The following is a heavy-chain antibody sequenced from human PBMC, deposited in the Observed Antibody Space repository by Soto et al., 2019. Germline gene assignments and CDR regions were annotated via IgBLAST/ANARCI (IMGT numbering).Heavy chain of an antibody. CDR1: GYTFTDYY. Sequence: ASVKVSCKASGYTFTDYYVHWVRQAPGQGLEWMDWINPNSGGTKTAQKFQGRVTVTRDTSISTAYMDLSRLRSDDTAVYYCARDVTRTQSCTNGVCYYHYYDMDVWGQGTMVTVSS. V-gene: IGHV1-2*02. CDR3: ARDVTRTQSCTNGVCYYHYYDMDV. CDR2: INPNSGGT. J-gene: IGHJ6*02. D-gene: IGHD2-8*01.